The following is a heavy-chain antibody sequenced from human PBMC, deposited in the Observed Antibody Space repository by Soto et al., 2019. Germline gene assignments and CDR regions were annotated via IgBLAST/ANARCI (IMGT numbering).Heavy chain of an antibody. V-gene: IGHV5-10-1*01. J-gene: IGHJ4*02. D-gene: IGHD6-13*01. CDR2: IDSSDSYT. Sequence: GESLKISCKGSGYSFTSYWISWVRQMPGKGLEWMGRIDSSDSYTNYSPSFQGHVTISADKSISTAYLQWSSLKASDTAMYYCARLGTYSSSWSDFDYWGQGTLVTVSS. CDR3: ARLGTYSSSWSDFDY. CDR1: GYSFTSYW.